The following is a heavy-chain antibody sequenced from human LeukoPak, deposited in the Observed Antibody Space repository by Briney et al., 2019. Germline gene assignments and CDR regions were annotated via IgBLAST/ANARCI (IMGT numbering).Heavy chain of an antibody. J-gene: IGHJ3*02. V-gene: IGHV3-7*01. CDR1: GFTFSSTW. D-gene: IGHD1-26*01. Sequence: PGGSLRLSCAASGFTFSSTWMNWVRQVPGKGLEGVGNIKPDGSEKYHEDSVEGRFTISRDNVKNALYLQMKSLRVEDTGVYCCARPGVAGGAFDIWGQGTVVIVSS. CDR2: IKPDGSEK. CDR3: ARPGVAGGAFDI.